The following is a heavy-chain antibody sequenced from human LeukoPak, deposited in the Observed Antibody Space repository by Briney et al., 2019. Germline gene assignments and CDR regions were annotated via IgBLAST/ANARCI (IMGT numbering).Heavy chain of an antibody. CDR1: GYTFTSYD. CDR2: MNPNSGNT. J-gene: IGHJ6*02. D-gene: IGHD3-10*01. Sequence: ASVKVSCKASGYTFTSYDINWVRQATGQGLEWMGWMNPNSGNTGYAQKFQGRATMTRNTSISTAYMELSSLRSEDTAVYYCARLKSLWFGELYWGTYYYYGMDVWGQGTTVTVSS. V-gene: IGHV1-8*01. CDR3: ARLKSLWFGELYWGTYYYYGMDV.